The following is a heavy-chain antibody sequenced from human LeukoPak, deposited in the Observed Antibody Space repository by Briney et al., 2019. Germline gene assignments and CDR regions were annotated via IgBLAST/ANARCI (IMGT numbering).Heavy chain of an antibody. Sequence: GGSLRLSCAASGFTFSNAWMNWVRQAPGKGLEWVGRIKSKTDGGTTDYAAPVKGRFTISRDDSKNTLYLQMNSLRAEDTAVYYCAKSITMIVVMISDIWGQGTMVTVSS. D-gene: IGHD3-22*01. V-gene: IGHV3-15*07. CDR2: IKSKTDGGTT. CDR1: GFTFSNAW. J-gene: IGHJ3*02. CDR3: AKSITMIVVMISDI.